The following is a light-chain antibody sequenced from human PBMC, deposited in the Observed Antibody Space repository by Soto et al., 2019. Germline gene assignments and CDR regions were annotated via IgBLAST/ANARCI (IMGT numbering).Light chain of an antibody. CDR3: QQYQNSPRT. CDR2: GTS. CDR1: ERIYSAY. V-gene: IGKV3-20*01. J-gene: IGKJ1*01. Sequence: EVVLTQSPGTLSLSRGERATLSCRASERIYSAYLGWYQQKPGQAPRLLIYGTSSRATGIPDRFSGSGSGTDFTLTISRLEPEDFAVYYCQQYQNSPRTFGQGTKVDI.